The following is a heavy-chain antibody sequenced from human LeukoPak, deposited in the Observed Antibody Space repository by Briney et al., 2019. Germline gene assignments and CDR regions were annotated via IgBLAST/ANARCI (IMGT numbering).Heavy chain of an antibody. V-gene: IGHV4-39*01. J-gene: IGHJ3*02. CDR1: GGSISSSSYY. Sequence: SETLSLTCTVSGGSISSSSYYWGWIRQPPGKGLEWIGSIYYSGSTYYNPSLKSRVTISVDTSKNQFSLKLSSVTAADTAVYYCARQDIVVVVAAFGDAFDIWGQGTMVTVSS. CDR2: IYYSGST. D-gene: IGHD2-15*01. CDR3: ARQDIVVVVAAFGDAFDI.